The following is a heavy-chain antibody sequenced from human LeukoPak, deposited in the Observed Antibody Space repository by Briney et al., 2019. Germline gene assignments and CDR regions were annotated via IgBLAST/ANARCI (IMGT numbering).Heavy chain of an antibody. CDR1: GYTFTAYY. CDR3: ARSDSSGWLDY. CDR2: INPNSGGS. Sequence: WASVKVPCKASGYTFTAYYMHWVRQAPGQGLEWMGWINPNSGGSDYAQKFQGRVTMTRDTSISTAYMELSSLRSDDTAVYYCARSDSSGWLDYWGQGTLVTVSS. J-gene: IGHJ4*02. D-gene: IGHD6-19*01. V-gene: IGHV1-2*02.